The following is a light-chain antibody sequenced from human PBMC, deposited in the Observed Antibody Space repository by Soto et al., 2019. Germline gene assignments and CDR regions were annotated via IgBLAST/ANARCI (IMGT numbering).Light chain of an antibody. V-gene: IGKV3-15*01. CDR3: QQYNNWPQWT. CDR1: QSVSSN. CDR2: GAS. J-gene: IGKJ1*01. Sequence: EIVMTQSPATLSVSPGERATLSCRASQSVSSNLAWYQQKPGQAPRLLIYGASTRATGIPARFSGSGSGTEFTLTISSLQSEDFAVCYCQQYNNWPQWTFGRGTKVEIK.